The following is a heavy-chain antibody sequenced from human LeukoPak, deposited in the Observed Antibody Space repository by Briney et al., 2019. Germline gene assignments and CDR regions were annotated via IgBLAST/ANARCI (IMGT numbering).Heavy chain of an antibody. CDR1: GGSFSGYY. V-gene: IGHV4-34*01. CDR2: INHSGSS. D-gene: IGHD2-2*01. Sequence: PSETLSLTCAVSGGSFSGYYWCWIRQPPGKGLEWIGQINHSGSSNYNPFLMSRVTISVDTSKNQFSLKLSSVTAADTAVYYCARDPRRGYCSSTSCRNWFDPWGQGTLVTVSS. CDR3: ARDPRRGYCSSTSCRNWFDP. J-gene: IGHJ5*02.